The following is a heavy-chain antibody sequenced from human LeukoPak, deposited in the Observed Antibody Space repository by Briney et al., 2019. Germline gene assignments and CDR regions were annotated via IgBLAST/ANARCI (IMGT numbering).Heavy chain of an antibody. D-gene: IGHD3-10*01. CDR3: ARDRAEFDY. V-gene: IGHV3-48*04. CDR1: GFTFSSYS. J-gene: IGHJ4*02. CDR2: ISSSSSTI. Sequence: PGGSLRLSCAASGFTFSSYSMNWVRQAPGKGLEWVSYISSSSSTIYYADSVKGRFTISRDNAKNSLYLQMSSLRAEDTAVYYCARDRAEFDYWGQGTLVTVSS.